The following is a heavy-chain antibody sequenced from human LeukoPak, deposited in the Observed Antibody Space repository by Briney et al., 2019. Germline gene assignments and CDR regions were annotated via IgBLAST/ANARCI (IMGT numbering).Heavy chain of an antibody. J-gene: IGHJ6*03. D-gene: IGHD2-2*01. CDR2: ISAYNGNT. CDR1: GYTFTSYG. V-gene: IGHV1-18*01. CDR3: ARGVVPAAKVGSYYYYMDV. Sequence: GASVKVSCKASGYTFTSYGISWVRQAPGQGLEWMGWISAYNGNTNYAQKLQGRDTMTTDTSTSTAYMELRSLRSDDTAVYYCARGVVPAAKVGSYYYYMDVWGKGTTVTVSS.